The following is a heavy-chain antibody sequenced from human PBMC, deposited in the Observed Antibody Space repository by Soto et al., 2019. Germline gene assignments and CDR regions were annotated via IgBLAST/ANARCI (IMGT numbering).Heavy chain of an antibody. CDR1: GGTFSSYA. CDR3: ARARCSSTSCYSFGYYGMDV. J-gene: IGHJ6*02. CDR2: IIPIFGTA. Sequence: SVKVSCKASGGTFSSYAISWVRQAPGQGLEWMGGIIPIFGTANYAQKFQGRVTIPADESTSTAYMELSSLRSEDTAVYYFARARCSSTSCYSFGYYGMDVWGQGTTVTVSS. V-gene: IGHV1-69*13. D-gene: IGHD2-2*01.